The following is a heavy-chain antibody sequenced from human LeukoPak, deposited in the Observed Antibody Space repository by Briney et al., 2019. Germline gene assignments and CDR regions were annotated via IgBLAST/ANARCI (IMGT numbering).Heavy chain of an antibody. CDR1: GFTFSSYG. CDR3: AREYYDILTGLLGSLDY. V-gene: IGHV3-30*03. D-gene: IGHD3-9*01. J-gene: IGHJ4*02. Sequence: GRSLRLSCAASGFTFSSYGMHWVRLAPGKGLEWVAVISYDGSNKYYADSVKGRFTISRDNSKNTLYLQMNSLRAEDTAVYYCAREYYDILTGLLGSLDYWGQGTLVTVSS. CDR2: ISYDGSNK.